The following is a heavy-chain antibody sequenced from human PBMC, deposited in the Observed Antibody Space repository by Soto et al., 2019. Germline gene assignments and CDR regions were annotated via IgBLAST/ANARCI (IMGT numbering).Heavy chain of an antibody. V-gene: IGHV4-34*01. J-gene: IGHJ4*02. D-gene: IGHD3-16*02. CDR2: INHSGST. Sequence: SETLSLTCAVYGGSFSGYYWSWIRQPPGKGLEWIGEINHSGSTNYNPSLKSRVTISVDTSKNQFSLKLSSVTAADTAVYYCARGGEYDYVWGSYRLDYWGQGTLVTVSS. CDR3: ARGGEYDYVWGSYRLDY. CDR1: GGSFSGYY.